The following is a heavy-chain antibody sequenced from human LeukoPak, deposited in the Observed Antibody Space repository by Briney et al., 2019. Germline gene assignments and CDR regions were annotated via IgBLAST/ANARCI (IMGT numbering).Heavy chain of an antibody. CDR1: GYTFTGYY. CDR3: ARGFHSSSWYYFDY. J-gene: IGHJ4*02. Sequence: GASVKVSCKASGYTFTGYYMHWVRQAAGQGLEWMGRINPNSGGTNYAQKFQGRVTMTRDTPISTAYMELSRLRSDDTAVYYCARGFHSSSWYYFDYWGQGTLVTVSS. CDR2: INPNSGGT. V-gene: IGHV1-2*06. D-gene: IGHD6-13*01.